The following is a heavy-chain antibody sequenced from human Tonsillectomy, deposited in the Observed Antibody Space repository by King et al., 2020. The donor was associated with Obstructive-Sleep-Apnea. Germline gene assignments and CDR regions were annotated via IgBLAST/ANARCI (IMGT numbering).Heavy chain of an antibody. V-gene: IGHV3-9*01. CDR1: GFTFDDYA. CDR3: AKDLRSAYDSNYVDY. J-gene: IGHJ4*02. Sequence: VQLVESGGGFVQPGRSLRLSCAASGFTFDDYAMHWVRQAPGKGLEWVSGISWNSGNIGYADSVKGRFTISRDNAEKSLYLQMNSLRAEDTALYYCAKDLRSAYDSNYVDYWGQGTLVTVSS. CDR2: ISWNSGNI. D-gene: IGHD5-12*01.